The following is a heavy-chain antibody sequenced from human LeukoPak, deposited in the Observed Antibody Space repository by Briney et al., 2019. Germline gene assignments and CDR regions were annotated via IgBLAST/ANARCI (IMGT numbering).Heavy chain of an antibody. CDR2: ISSSSSTI. V-gene: IGHV3-48*02. D-gene: IGHD3-22*01. CDR3: AREAYDSSGYYFFDY. CDR1: GFTFSSYS. Sequence: GGSLRLSCAASGFTFSSYSMNWVRQAPGKGLEWVSYISSSSSTIYYADSVKGRFSISRDNAKNSLYLQMNSLRDEDTAVYYCAREAYDSSGYYFFDYWGQGTLVTVSS. J-gene: IGHJ4*02.